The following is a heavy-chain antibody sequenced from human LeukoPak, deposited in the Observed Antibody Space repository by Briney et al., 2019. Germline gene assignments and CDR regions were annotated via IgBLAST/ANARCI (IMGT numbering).Heavy chain of an antibody. J-gene: IGHJ4*02. CDR2: ISGSGSTT. Sequence: GGSLRLSCAASGFTLSDYYMSWIRQAPGKGLEWLSYISGSGSTTYYADSVRGRFTISRDNSQSSLYLQMNSLRTEDTAVYYCGKRRDYFDHWGQGALVTVSS. V-gene: IGHV3-11*01. CDR1: GFTLSDYY. CDR3: GKRRDYFDH.